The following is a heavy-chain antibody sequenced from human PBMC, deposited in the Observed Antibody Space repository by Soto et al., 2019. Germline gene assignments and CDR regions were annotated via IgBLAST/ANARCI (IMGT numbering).Heavy chain of an antibody. Sequence: PSETLSLTCTVSGGSISSSSYYWGWIRQPPGKGLEWIGSIYYSGSTYYNPSLKSRVTISVDTSKNQFSLKLSSVTAADTAVYYCARQAEELEEGPGELDYWGQGTLVTVSS. D-gene: IGHD3-10*01. J-gene: IGHJ4*02. CDR3: ARQAEELEEGPGELDY. V-gene: IGHV4-39*01. CDR2: IYYSGST. CDR1: GGSISSSSYY.